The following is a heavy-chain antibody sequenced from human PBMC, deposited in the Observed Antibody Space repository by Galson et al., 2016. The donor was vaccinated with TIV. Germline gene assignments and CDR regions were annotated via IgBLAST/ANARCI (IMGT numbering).Heavy chain of an antibody. D-gene: IGHD6-13*01. CDR1: GYRITDYY. J-gene: IGHJ2*01. CDR2: INPKSGGT. Sequence: SVKVSCKASGYRITDYYIHWVRQAPGQGLEWMGWINPKSGGTSSAQKFQGWVMLTRDNTVYLAVNGLESDDTAVYDCARDATYRSRSWYFDLWGRVTLVTVSS. V-gene: IGHV1-2*04. CDR3: ARDATYRSRSWYFDL.